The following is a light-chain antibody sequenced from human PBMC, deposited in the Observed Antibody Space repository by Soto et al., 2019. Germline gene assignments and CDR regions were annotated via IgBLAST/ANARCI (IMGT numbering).Light chain of an antibody. CDR3: QQYDNSPIT. CDR2: CAS. Sequence: EIVLTQSPGLLSLSPGERASLSCGASQSISSSFLAWYQQNPGQAPRLLIYCASSRATGIPDRFSGTGSETDFTLTISRLEPEDFAVYYCQQYDNSPITFGQGTRLEIK. CDR1: QSISSSF. V-gene: IGKV3-20*01. J-gene: IGKJ5*01.